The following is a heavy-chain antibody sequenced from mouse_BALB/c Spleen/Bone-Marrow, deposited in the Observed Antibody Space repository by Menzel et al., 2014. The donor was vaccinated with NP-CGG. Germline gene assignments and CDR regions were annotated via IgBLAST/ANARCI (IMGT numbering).Heavy chain of an antibody. CDR1: GFSLTVYG. CDR3: AREGNYFDY. CDR2: IWGDGIT. J-gene: IGHJ2*01. V-gene: IGHV2-6-7*01. Sequence: VKLVESGPGLVAPSQSLSITCTVSGFSLTVYGVNWVRQPPGKGLEWLGMIWGDGITDYNSAFKSRLSISKDDSKSQVVLKMNSRQTDDTAKYYCAREGNYFDYWGQGTTLTVSS.